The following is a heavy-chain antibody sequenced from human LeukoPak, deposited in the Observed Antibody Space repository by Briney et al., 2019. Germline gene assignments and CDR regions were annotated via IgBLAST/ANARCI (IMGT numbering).Heavy chain of an antibody. CDR2: IYTSGST. Sequence: PSETLSLTCTVSGGSISSYYWSWIRQPAGKGLEWIGRIYTSGSTNYNPSLKSRVTMSVGTSKNQFSLKLSSVTAADTAVYYCARVPLNYHGSGDNYYYYMDVWGKGTTVTVSS. CDR3: ARVPLNYHGSGDNYYYYMDV. J-gene: IGHJ6*03. V-gene: IGHV4-4*07. D-gene: IGHD3-10*01. CDR1: GGSISSYY.